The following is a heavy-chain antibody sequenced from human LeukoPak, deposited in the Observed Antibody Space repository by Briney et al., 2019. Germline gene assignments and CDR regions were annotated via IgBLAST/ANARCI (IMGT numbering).Heavy chain of an antibody. Sequence: SETLSLTCAVYGGSFSGYYWSWIRQPPGKGLEWIGEINHSGSTNYNPSLKSRVTISVDTSKNQFSLKLSSVTAADTAVYYCASQFPYSSSSVPSYYYYGMGVWGQGTTVTVSS. J-gene: IGHJ6*02. D-gene: IGHD6-6*01. CDR1: GGSFSGYY. CDR3: ASQFPYSSSSVPSYYYYGMGV. CDR2: INHSGST. V-gene: IGHV4-34*01.